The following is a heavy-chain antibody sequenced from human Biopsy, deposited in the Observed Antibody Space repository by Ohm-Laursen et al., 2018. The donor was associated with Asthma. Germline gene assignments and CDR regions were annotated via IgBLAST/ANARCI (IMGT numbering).Heavy chain of an antibody. D-gene: IGHD3-3*01. CDR1: GFAVSRDY. CDR3: AKARCYYFYCDMEV. V-gene: IGHV3-53*01. CDR2: IYSGGTS. Sequence: SLRLSCSASGFAVSRDYMFWVRQAPGKGLEWVSVIYSGGTSHTADSVRGRFTISRDYSKNALYLQMHSLRVEDTAVLYCAKARCYYFYCDMEVWGQGTTVTVSS. J-gene: IGHJ6*02.